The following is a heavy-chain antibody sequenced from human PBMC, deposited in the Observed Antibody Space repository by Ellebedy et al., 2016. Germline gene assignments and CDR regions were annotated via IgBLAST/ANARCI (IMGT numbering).Heavy chain of an antibody. Sequence: SETLSLTCTVSGGPLSSYYWSWIRQPAGKGLEWIGRIYSNEITNYNPSLKSRVTMSLDTSKNQFSLRLNSVTAADTAVYYCARVQYLVAGHGFDIWGQGTMVTVSS. V-gene: IGHV4-4*07. D-gene: IGHD6-19*01. J-gene: IGHJ3*02. CDR2: IYSNEIT. CDR1: GGPLSSYY. CDR3: ARVQYLVAGHGFDI.